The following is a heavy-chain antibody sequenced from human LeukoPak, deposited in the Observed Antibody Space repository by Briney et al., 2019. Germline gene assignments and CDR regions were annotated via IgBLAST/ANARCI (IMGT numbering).Heavy chain of an antibody. CDR1: GIPFSDSA. CDR3: TRPSTGGADY. V-gene: IGHV3-73*01. CDR2: IRSKAKNHAK. Sequence: GGSLRLFCAASGIPFSDSAMHWVRQAPGKGLEWVARIRSKAKNHAKAYPASVKGRFTISRDDSKNTAYLQMNILKVEDTAVYYCTRPSTGGADYWGQGTLVTVSS. D-gene: IGHD3-16*01. J-gene: IGHJ4*02.